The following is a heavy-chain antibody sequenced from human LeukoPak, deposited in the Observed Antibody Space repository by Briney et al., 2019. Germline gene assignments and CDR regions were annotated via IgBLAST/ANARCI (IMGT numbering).Heavy chain of an antibody. CDR3: ARDLWQWLLMVY. Sequence: ASVKVSCKASGYTFTGYYLHWVRQAPGQGLEWLGWINPKSGDTNYAQNFQGRVTMTRDTSINTAYMELSRLTSDDTAVYYCARDLWQWLLMVYWGQGTLVTVSS. J-gene: IGHJ4*02. V-gene: IGHV1-2*02. CDR2: INPKSGDT. D-gene: IGHD6-19*01. CDR1: GYTFTGYY.